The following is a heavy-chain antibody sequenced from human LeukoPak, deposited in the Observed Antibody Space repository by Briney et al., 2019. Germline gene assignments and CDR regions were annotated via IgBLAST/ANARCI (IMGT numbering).Heavy chain of an antibody. J-gene: IGHJ6*03. CDR3: ARDYDFWSGRNYMDV. CDR2: IYYSGST. Sequence: PSETLSLTCTVSGGSISSSSYYWGWIRQPPGKGLEWIGSIYYSGSTYYNPSLKSRVTISVDTSKNQFSLKLSSVTAADTAVYYCARDYDFWSGRNYMDVWGKGTTVTVSS. V-gene: IGHV4-39*02. D-gene: IGHD3-3*01. CDR1: GGSISSSSYY.